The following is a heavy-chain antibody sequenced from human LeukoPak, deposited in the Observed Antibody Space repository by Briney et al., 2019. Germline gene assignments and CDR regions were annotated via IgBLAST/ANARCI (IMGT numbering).Heavy chain of an antibody. CDR2: ISSSGSTI. CDR3: ARGRLGDSSSSVRIYYYYMDV. V-gene: IGHV3-48*03. CDR1: GFTFSSYE. Sequence: QSGGSLRLSCAASGFTFSSYEMNWVRQAPGKGLEWVSYISSSGSTIYYADSVKGRFTISRDNSKNTLYLQMNSLRAEDTAVYYCARGRLGDSSSSVRIYYYYMDVWGKGTTVTISS. D-gene: IGHD6-6*01. J-gene: IGHJ6*03.